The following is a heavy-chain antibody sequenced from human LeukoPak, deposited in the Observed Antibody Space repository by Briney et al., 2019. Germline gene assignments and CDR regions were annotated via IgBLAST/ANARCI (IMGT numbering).Heavy chain of an antibody. Sequence: GGSLRLSCAASGFTFSSYGMHWVRQAPGKGLEWVAFIRYDGSNKYYADSVKGRFTISRDNSKNTLYLQMNSLRAEDTAVYYCAKDRGRVAADLIGDYWGQGTLVTVSS. V-gene: IGHV3-30*02. D-gene: IGHD6-13*01. CDR1: GFTFSSYG. CDR2: IRYDGSNK. J-gene: IGHJ4*02. CDR3: AKDRGRVAADLIGDY.